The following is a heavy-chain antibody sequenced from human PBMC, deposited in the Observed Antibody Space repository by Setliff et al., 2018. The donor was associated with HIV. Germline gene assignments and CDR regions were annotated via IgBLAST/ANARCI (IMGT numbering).Heavy chain of an antibody. CDR2: IYYTGST. CDR1: GGSISSGDYY. J-gene: IGHJ4*02. CDR3: ARAPFYYGSGSYQTFVY. V-gene: IGHV4-31*03. D-gene: IGHD3-10*01. Sequence: PSETLSLTCTVSGGSISSGDYYWSWIRQHPRKGLEWIGYIYYTGSTYYNPSLKSRVTISVDTSKNQFSLKLSSVTAADTAVYYCARAPFYYGSGSYQTFVYWGQGTLVTVSS.